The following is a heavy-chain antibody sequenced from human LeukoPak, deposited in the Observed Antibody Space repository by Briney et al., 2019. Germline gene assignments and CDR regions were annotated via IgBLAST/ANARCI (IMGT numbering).Heavy chain of an antibody. V-gene: IGHV4-61*02. CDR2: IYTSGST. CDR3: ATQSSGYYWYFDL. D-gene: IGHD6-19*01. J-gene: IGHJ2*01. CDR1: GGSISSGSYY. Sequence: PSETLSLTCTVSGGSISSGSYYWSWIRQPAGKGLEWIGRIYTSGSTNYNPSLKSRVTVSVDTSKNQFSLKLSSVTAADTAVYYCATQSSGYYWYFDLWGRGTLVTVSS.